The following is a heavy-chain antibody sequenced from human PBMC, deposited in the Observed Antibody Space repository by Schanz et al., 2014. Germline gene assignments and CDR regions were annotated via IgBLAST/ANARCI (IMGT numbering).Heavy chain of an antibody. CDR2: IIPILGME. CDR3: ARENTAVAGMPRVMDV. CDR1: GGTFSSYA. D-gene: IGHD6-19*01. Sequence: QVQLVQSGAEVKKPGSSVKVSCKASGGTFSSYAFSWVRQAPGQGLEWMGKIIPILGMENYAQKFQGRVTIAADISTSTAYMDLSSLRSDDTAVFFCARENTAVAGMPRVMDVWGQGTTVTVTS. V-gene: IGHV1-69*09. J-gene: IGHJ6*02.